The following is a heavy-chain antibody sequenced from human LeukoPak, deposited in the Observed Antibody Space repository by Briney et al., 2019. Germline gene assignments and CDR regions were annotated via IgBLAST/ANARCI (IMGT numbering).Heavy chain of an antibody. J-gene: IGHJ4*02. D-gene: IGHD3-22*01. Sequence: ASVKVSCKASGYTFTSYYMHWVRQAPGQGLEWMGIINPSGGSTSYAQKFQGRVTMTRDTSTSTVYMELSSLRSEDTAVYYCARPKDRYYYDSSGYYLSDWGQGTQVTVSS. CDR3: ARPKDRYYYDSSGYYLSD. CDR2: INPSGGST. CDR1: GYTFTSYY. V-gene: IGHV1-46*01.